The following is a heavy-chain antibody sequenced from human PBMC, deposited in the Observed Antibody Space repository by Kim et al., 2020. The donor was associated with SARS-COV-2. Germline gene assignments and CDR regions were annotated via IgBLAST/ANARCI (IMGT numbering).Heavy chain of an antibody. CDR3: ARMVPSTGGYDSSGYYLYYFDY. D-gene: IGHD3-22*01. J-gene: IGHJ4*02. CDR1: GFSLSTSGMC. CDR2: IDWDDDK. Sequence: SGPTLVNPTQTLTLTCTFSGFSLSTSGMCVSWIRQPPGKALEWLALIDWDDDKYYSTSLKTRLTISKDTSKNQVVLTMTNMDPVDTATYYCARMVPSTGGYDSSGYYLYYFDYWGQGTLVTVSS. V-gene: IGHV2-70*01.